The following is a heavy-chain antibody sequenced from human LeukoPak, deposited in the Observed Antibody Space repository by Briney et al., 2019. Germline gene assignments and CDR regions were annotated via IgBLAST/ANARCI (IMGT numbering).Heavy chain of an antibody. CDR1: GFTFTNHG. D-gene: IGHD3-9*01. CDR2: IRNVGNNK. J-gene: IGHJ4*02. V-gene: IGHV3-30*02. CDR3: VRDFEWGFDH. Sequence: GGSLRLSCAASGFTFTNHGMHWVRQAPGKGLEWVAFIRNVGNNKYHADSVKGRFTISGDNSKSTQYLQMNSLRAEDTALYYCVRDFEWGFDHWGQGTLVTVSS.